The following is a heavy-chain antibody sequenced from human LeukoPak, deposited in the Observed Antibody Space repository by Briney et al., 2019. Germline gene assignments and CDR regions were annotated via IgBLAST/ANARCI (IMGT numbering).Heavy chain of an antibody. Sequence: GKSLRLSCAASGFTFSDYGMHWLRQAPGKGLEWVAVISWNGGEEHYGNSVRGRFTISRDNSKNMVYLQMNSLRAEDTAVYYCAKEHGYTGWLTTGHWGQGALVTVSS. J-gene: IGHJ4*02. V-gene: IGHV3-30*18. CDR2: ISWNGGEE. CDR3: AKEHGYTGWLTTGH. D-gene: IGHD6-19*01. CDR1: GFTFSDYG.